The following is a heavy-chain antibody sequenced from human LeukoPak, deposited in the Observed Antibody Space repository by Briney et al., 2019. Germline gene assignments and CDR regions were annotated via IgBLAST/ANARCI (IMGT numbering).Heavy chain of an antibody. V-gene: IGHV3-23*01. CDR1: GFTFSSYG. CDR2: ISGSGGST. D-gene: IGHD6-13*01. Sequence: GGSLRLSCAVSGFTFSSYGMSWVRQAPGKGLEWVSAISGSGGSTYYADSVKGRFTISRDNSKNTLYLQMNSLRAEDTAVYYCAKVYSSSWYEGDYFDYWGQGTLVTVSS. J-gene: IGHJ4*02. CDR3: AKVYSSSWYEGDYFDY.